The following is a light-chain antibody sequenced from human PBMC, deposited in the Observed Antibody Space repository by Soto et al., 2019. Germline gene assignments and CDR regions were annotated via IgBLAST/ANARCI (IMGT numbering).Light chain of an antibody. CDR3: QQGYSSRWT. CDR1: QNIRSY. Sequence: DIQMTQTPSSLSASVGDRVTITCRASQNIRSYLNWYLQKPGKAPQLLIYATSSLQTGVPSRFSASGSGTDFRLVISDLQPEDSATYYCQQGYSSRWTSGRGTKVEI. V-gene: IGKV1-39*01. J-gene: IGKJ1*01. CDR2: ATS.